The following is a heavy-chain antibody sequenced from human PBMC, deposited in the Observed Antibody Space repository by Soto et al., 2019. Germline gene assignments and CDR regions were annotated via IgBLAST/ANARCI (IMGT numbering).Heavy chain of an antibody. Sequence: SETLSLTCTVSGGSISSSSYYWGWIRQPPGKGLEWIGSIYYSGSTYYNPSLKSRVTISVDTSKNQFSLKLSSVTAADTAVYYCAGTCTFFGVVILDPFADWAQGTVVPVSS. CDR2: IYYSGST. CDR3: AGTCTFFGVVILDPFAD. D-gene: IGHD3-3*01. CDR1: GGSISSSSYY. J-gene: IGHJ4*02. V-gene: IGHV4-39*01.